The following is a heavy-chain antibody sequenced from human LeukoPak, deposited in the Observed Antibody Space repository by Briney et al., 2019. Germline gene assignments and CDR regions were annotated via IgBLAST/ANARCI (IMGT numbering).Heavy chain of an antibody. J-gene: IGHJ4*02. Sequence: SVKVSCKASGGTFSSYAISWVRQAPGQGLEWMGGIIPIFGTANYAQKFQGRVTITADESTSTAYMELSSLRSENTAVYYCAREGGSSSYYFDYWGQGTLVTVSS. V-gene: IGHV1-69*13. CDR2: IIPIFGTA. CDR1: GGTFSSYA. D-gene: IGHD6-6*01. CDR3: AREGGSSSYYFDY.